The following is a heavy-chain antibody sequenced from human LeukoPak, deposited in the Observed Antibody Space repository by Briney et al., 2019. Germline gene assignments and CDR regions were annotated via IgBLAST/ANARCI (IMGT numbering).Heavy chain of an antibody. D-gene: IGHD4-17*01. V-gene: IGHV1-69*05. Sequence: ASVTVSCKASGGTSSSYAISWVRQAPGQGLEWMGGIIPIFGTANYAQKLQGRVTMTTDTSTSTAYMELRSLRSDDTAVYYCARVGPEYKDYAIDYWGQGTLVTVSS. CDR3: ARVGPEYKDYAIDY. CDR1: GGTSSSYA. CDR2: IIPIFGTA. J-gene: IGHJ4*02.